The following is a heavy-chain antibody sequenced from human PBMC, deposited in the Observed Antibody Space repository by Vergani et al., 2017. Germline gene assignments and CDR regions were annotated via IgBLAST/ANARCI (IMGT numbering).Heavy chain of an antibody. CDR3: ARRAAAGTGAFDI. CDR2: ISSSSSYI. CDR1: GFTFSSYS. J-gene: IGHJ3*02. D-gene: IGHD6-13*01. V-gene: IGHV3-21*01. Sequence: EVQLVESGGGLVKPGGSLRLSCAASGFTFSSYSMNWVRQAPGKGLEWVSSISSSSSYIYYADSVKGRFTISRDNAKNSRYLQMNSLRAEDTAVYYCARRAAAGTGAFDIWGQGTMVTVSS.